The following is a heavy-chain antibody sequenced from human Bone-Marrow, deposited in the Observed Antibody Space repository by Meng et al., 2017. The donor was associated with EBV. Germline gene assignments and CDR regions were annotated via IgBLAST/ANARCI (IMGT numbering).Heavy chain of an antibody. Sequence: QVQLVESXXGVVQPGXSLRLSCXASGFTFSSYGMHWVRQAPGKGLEWVAVISYDGSNKYYADSVKGRFTISRDNSKNTLYLQMNSLRAEDTAVYYCAKESGDYGDYRFFDYWGQGTLVTVSS. CDR3: AKESGDYGDYRFFDY. CDR2: ISYDGSNK. D-gene: IGHD4-17*01. CDR1: GFTFSSYG. V-gene: IGHV3-30*18. J-gene: IGHJ4*02.